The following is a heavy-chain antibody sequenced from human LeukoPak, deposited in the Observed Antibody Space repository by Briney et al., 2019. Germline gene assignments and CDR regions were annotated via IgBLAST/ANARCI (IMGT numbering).Heavy chain of an antibody. CDR2: IYYSGST. Sequence: SETLPLTCTVSGGSISSSSYYWGWIRQPPGKGLEWIGSIYYSGSTYYNPSLKSRVTISVDTSKNQFSLKLSSVTAADTAVYYXXXXXXXXXXXXXXXXXXFGYYGMDVWGQGTTVTVSS. D-gene: IGHD3-16*01. CDR1: GGSISSSSYY. V-gene: IGHV4-39*03. J-gene: IGHJ6*02. CDR3: XXXXXXXXXXXXXXXXXFGYYGMDV.